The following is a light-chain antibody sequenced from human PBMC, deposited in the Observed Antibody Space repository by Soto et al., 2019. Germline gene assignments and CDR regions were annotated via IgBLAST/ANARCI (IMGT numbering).Light chain of an antibody. J-gene: IGKJ1*01. CDR2: GAS. Sequence: ENVLTQSPGTLSLSPVERATLFCRASQSVSSSYLAWYQQKPGQAPRLLIYGASSRATGIPDRFSGSGSGTEFTLTISGLQPDDFATYFCHHYSGPWNFGQGNKGDIK. V-gene: IGKV3-20*01. CDR3: HHYSGPWN. CDR1: QSVSSSY.